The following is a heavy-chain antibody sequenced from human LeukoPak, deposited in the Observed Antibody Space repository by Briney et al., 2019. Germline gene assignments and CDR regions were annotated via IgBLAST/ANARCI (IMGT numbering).Heavy chain of an antibody. CDR1: GFTFSSYA. V-gene: IGHV3-30*04. CDR2: ISYDGSNK. J-gene: IGHJ4*02. D-gene: IGHD5-18*01. Sequence: GGSLRLSCAASGFTFSSYAMHWVRQAPGKGLEWVAVISYDGSNKYYAVSVKGRFTISRDNSKNTLYLQMNSLRAEDTAVYYCAKGVRGAAMGPLNYWGQGTLVTVSS. CDR3: AKGVRGAAMGPLNY.